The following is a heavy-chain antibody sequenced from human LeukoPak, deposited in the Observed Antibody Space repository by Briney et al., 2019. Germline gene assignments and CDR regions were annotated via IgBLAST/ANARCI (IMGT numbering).Heavy chain of an antibody. V-gene: IGHV3-23*01. Sequence: PGGTLRLSCAASGFIFSRYAMSWVRQAPGNGLEWVSDINDNGGGTFYADSVKGRFTVSRDNSKNTLYMQMNSLRGGDTAVYYCAKKLGSAPGDFFDYWGQGTRVTVSS. CDR2: INDNGGGT. J-gene: IGHJ4*02. D-gene: IGHD6-25*01. CDR3: AKKLGSAPGDFFDY. CDR1: GFIFSRYA.